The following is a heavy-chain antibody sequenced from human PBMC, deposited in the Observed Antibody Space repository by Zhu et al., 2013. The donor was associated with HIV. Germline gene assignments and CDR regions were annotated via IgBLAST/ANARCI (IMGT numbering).Heavy chain of an antibody. CDR1: GGTFSNYA. CDR2: IVPIFGTT. CDR3: ARGRGSGRDASDI. D-gene: IGHD1-26*01. J-gene: IGHJ3*02. V-gene: IGHV1-69*01. Sequence: QVQLVQSGAEVKKPGSSVKVSCKLSGGTFSNYAISWVRQAPGQGLEWMGAIVPIFGTTDYAQRFQGRVTITADESTSIVYMELSSLRSDDTAMFYCARGRGSGRDASDIWGHGTMVTVSS.